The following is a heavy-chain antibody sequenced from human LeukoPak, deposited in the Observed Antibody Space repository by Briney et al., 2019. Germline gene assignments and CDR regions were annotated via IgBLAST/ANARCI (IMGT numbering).Heavy chain of an antibody. J-gene: IGHJ4*02. CDR2: INYSGST. D-gene: IGHD1-26*01. CDR1: GGSISSYY. Sequence: SETLSLTCAVSGGSISSYYWSWIRQPPGKGLEWIGNINYSGSTNYNPSLKSRVTISVDTSKNQFSLKLRSATAADTAVYYCARSLVGARFDYWGQGTLVTVSS. V-gene: IGHV4-59*08. CDR3: ARSLVGARFDY.